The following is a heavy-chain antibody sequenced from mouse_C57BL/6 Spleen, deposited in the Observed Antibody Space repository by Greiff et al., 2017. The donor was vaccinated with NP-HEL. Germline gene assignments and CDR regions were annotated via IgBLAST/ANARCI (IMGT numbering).Heavy chain of an antibody. V-gene: IGHV10-1*01. CDR2: IRSKSNNYAT. Sequence: EVQLQQSGGGLVQPKGSLKLSCAASGFSFNTYAMNWVRQAPGKGLEWVARIRSKSNNYATYYADSVKDRFTISRDDSESMLYLQMNNLKTEDTAMYYCVRSWGYYYAMDYWGQGTSVTVSS. CDR3: VRSWGYYYAMDY. J-gene: IGHJ4*01. D-gene: IGHD3-1*01. CDR1: GFSFNTYA.